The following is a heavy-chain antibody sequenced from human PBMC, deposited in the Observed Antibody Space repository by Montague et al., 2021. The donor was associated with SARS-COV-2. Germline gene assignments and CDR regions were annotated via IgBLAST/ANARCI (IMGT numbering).Heavy chain of an antibody. V-gene: IGHV3-30-3*01. D-gene: IGHD1-26*01. CDR1: GFTFSSYA. CDR3: ARPDSGSYLGWFDP. CDR2: ISHDGSNK. Sequence: SLRLSCAASGFTFSSYAMHWVRQAPGKGLEWVAVISHDGSNKYYADSVKGRFTISRDNSKNTLYLQMSSLRAEDTAVYYCARPDSGSYLGWFDPWGQGTLVTVSS. J-gene: IGHJ5*02.